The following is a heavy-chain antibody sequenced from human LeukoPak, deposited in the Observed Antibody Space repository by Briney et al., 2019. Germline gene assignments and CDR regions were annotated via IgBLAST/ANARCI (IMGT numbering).Heavy chain of an antibody. CDR1: GGSISSYY. J-gene: IGHJ4*02. CDR2: IYTSGST. CDR3: ARAVAVAGTNWYYFDY. Sequence: SETLSLTRTVSGGSISSYYWSWIRQPAGKGLEWIGRIYTSGSTNYNPSLKSRVTMSVDTSKNQFSLKLSSVTAADTAVYYCARAVAVAGTNWYYFDYWGQGTLVTVSS. V-gene: IGHV4-4*07. D-gene: IGHD6-19*01.